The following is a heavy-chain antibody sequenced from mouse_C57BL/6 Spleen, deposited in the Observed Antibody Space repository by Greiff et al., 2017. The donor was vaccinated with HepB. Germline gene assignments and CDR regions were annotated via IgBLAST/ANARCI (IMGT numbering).Heavy chain of an antibody. J-gene: IGHJ2*01. Sequence: EVQLQQSGPELVKPGASVKISCKASGYTFTDYYMNWVMQSHGKSLEWIGDINPNNGGTSYNQKFKGKATLTVDQSSSTAYMELRSLTSEDSAVYYCARGLRDYFDYWGQGTTLTVSS. CDR2: INPNNGGT. CDR1: GYTFTDYY. V-gene: IGHV1-26*01. CDR3: ARGLRDYFDY. D-gene: IGHD2-4*01.